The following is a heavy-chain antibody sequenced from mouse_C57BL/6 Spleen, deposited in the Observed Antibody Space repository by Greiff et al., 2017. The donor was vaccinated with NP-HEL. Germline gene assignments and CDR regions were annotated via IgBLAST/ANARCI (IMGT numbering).Heavy chain of an antibody. CDR3: TRDQGVKAWFAY. V-gene: IGHV5-9-1*02. CDR2: ISSGGDYI. D-gene: IGHD1-3*01. J-gene: IGHJ3*01. CDR1: GFTFSSYA. Sequence: EVKLMESGEGLVKPGGSLKLSCAASGFTFSSYAMSWVRQTPEKRLEWVAYISSGGDYIYYADTVKGRFTISRDNARNTLYLQMSSLKSEDTAMYYCTRDQGVKAWFAYWGQGTLVTVSA.